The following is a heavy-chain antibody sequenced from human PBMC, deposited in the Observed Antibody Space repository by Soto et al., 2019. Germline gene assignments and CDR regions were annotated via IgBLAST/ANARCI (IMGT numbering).Heavy chain of an antibody. J-gene: IGHJ6*02. Sequence: SVKVSCKASGGTFSSYAISWVRQAPGQGLEWMGGIIPIFGTANYAQKFQGRVTITADESTSTAYMELSSLRSEDTAVYYCARDRYYDSSAYYGMDVWGQGTTVTVSS. CDR1: GGTFSSYA. V-gene: IGHV1-69*13. CDR2: IIPIFGTA. CDR3: ARDRYYDSSAYYGMDV. D-gene: IGHD3-22*01.